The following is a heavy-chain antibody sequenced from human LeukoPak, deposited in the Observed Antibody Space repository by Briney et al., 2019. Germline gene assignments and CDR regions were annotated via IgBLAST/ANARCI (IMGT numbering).Heavy chain of an antibody. CDR1: GFIFSNSA. CDR3: VTETSGSFHN. Sequence: EGSLRLSCAASGFIFSNSAMNWVRQAPGKGLEWVSSISSSSSYIYYADSVKGRFTISRDNAKNSLYLQMNSLRAEDTAVYYCVTETSGSFHNWGQGTLVTVSS. J-gene: IGHJ4*02. D-gene: IGHD3-10*01. V-gene: IGHV3-21*01. CDR2: ISSSSSYI.